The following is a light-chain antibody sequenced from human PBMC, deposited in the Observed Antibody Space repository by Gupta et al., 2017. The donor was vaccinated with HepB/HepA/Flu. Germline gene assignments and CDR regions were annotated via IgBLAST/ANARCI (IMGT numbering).Light chain of an antibody. CDR2: DDS. Sequence: YVLTQPPSVSAAPGQTARITCGGVHIGTKSVHWYQQKPGQAPVLVVYDDSGRPSGIPERFSGSNSGNTATLTISRVEVGDEADYYCQVWDNTSDRPGVFGAGTKVSVL. J-gene: IGLJ1*01. CDR1: HIGTKS. V-gene: IGLV3-21*02. CDR3: QVWDNTSDRPGV.